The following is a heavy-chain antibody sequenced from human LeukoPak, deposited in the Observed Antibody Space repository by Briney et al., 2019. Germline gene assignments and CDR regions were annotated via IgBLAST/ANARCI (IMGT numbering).Heavy chain of an antibody. CDR2: IIPIFGTA. Sequence: GASVKVSCKASGYTFTSYDINWVRQATGQGLEWMGGIIPIFGTANYAQKFQGRVTITADESTSTAYMELSSLRSEDTAVYYCARDRASGSYFEDAFDIWGQGTMVTVSS. D-gene: IGHD1-26*01. CDR1: GYTFTSYD. CDR3: ARDRASGSYFEDAFDI. J-gene: IGHJ3*02. V-gene: IGHV1-69*13.